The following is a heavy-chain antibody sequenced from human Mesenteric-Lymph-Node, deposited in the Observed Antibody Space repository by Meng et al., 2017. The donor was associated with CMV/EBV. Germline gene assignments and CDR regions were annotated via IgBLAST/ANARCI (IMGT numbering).Heavy chain of an antibody. Sequence: SGFTFSSYWMHWVRQAPGKGLVWVSRINGDGSNTDYADSVKGRFIISRDNAKNTLYLQMNSLRAEDTAVYYCARAVATIPYNWFDPWGQGTLVTVSS. V-gene: IGHV3-74*01. CDR1: GFTFSSYW. D-gene: IGHD5-12*01. CDR2: INGDGSNT. CDR3: ARAVATIPYNWFDP. J-gene: IGHJ5*02.